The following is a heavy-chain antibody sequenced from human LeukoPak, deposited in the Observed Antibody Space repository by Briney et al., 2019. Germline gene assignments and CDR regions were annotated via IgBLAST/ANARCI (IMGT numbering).Heavy chain of an antibody. V-gene: IGHV1-69*04. CDR3: ARERLQGPVHVPSDDYY. J-gene: IGHJ4*02. CDR1: GGTFSSYA. CDR2: IIPILGIA. Sequence: SVKVSCKGSGGTFSSYAIRWVRQAPGQVLEWMGRIIPILGIANYAQKFQGRVTITADKSTSTAYMELSSLRSEDTAVYYCARERLQGPVHVPSDDYYWGLRTLVTVSS. D-gene: IGHD6-25*01.